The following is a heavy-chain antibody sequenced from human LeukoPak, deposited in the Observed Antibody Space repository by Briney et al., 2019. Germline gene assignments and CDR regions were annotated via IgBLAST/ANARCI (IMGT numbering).Heavy chain of an antibody. Sequence: SVKVSCKASGGTFSSYAISWVRQAPGQGLEWMGGIIPIFGTANYAQKFQGRVTITADESTSTAYMELSSLRSEDTAVYYCARPYCSGGSCYPRGYYYYGMDVWGQGTTVTVS. V-gene: IGHV1-69*13. CDR1: GGTFSSYA. J-gene: IGHJ6*02. D-gene: IGHD2-15*01. CDR2: IIPIFGTA. CDR3: ARPYCSGGSCYPRGYYYYGMDV.